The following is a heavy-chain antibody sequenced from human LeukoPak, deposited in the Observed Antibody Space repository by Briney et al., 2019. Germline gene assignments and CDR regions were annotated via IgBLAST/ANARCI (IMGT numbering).Heavy chain of an antibody. CDR1: GFTFTTYA. Sequence: GGSLRLSCAASGFTFTTYAMIWVRRTPGKGLEWVSAISGSGDATYYADFVKGRFTISRDNSENTVYLQVNSLRAEDTAVYYCARLSGTSGTTSRVLHSWGQGALVTVSS. CDR3: ARLSGTSGTTSRVLHS. J-gene: IGHJ4*02. CDR2: ISGSGDAT. D-gene: IGHD1-1*01. V-gene: IGHV3-23*01.